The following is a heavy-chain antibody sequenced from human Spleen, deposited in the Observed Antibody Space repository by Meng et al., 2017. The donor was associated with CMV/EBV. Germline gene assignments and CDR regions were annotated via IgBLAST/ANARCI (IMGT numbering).Heavy chain of an antibody. J-gene: IGHJ6*02. Sequence: GGSLRLSCTASGIMFTTYAVTWVRQAPGKGLEWVSSITASGGRTYYADSVKGRFTISRDNSKNTLYLQMNSLRAEDTAVYYCAKRYCSSTSCYTIRYYYGMDVWGQGTTVTVSS. CDR2: ITASGGRT. CDR3: AKRYCSSTSCYTIRYYYGMDV. D-gene: IGHD2-2*02. CDR1: GIMFTTYA. V-gene: IGHV3-23*01.